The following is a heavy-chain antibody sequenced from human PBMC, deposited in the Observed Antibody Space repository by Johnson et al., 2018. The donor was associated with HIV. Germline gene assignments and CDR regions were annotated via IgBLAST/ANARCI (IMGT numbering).Heavy chain of an antibody. V-gene: IGHV3-66*02. J-gene: IGHJ3*02. CDR1: GFTVSRNY. CDR3: ARSVDLHHFDTSGMGDAFDI. CDR2: IYPGGTT. Sequence: MQLVESGGGLVQPGGSLRLSCTASGFTVSRNYMSWVRQAPGKGLEWVSVIYPGGTTVPADSVKGRFTISRANSKNTLHLQMSSLRAEDTAVYYCARSVDLHHFDTSGMGDAFDIWGQGTMVTVSS. D-gene: IGHD3-22*01.